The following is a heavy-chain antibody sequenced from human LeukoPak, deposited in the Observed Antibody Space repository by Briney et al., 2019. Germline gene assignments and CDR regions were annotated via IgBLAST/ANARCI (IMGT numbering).Heavy chain of an antibody. Sequence: ASVKVSCKTSGYTFTDFSIHWVRQAPGQGREWMGIINPTGGSAGFAQKFQGRVTMTRDMSTSTFYMELSSLRSEDTAVYYCARGHGSGYTNYFDPWGQGTLVTVSS. CDR1: GYTFTDFS. V-gene: IGHV1-46*01. CDR2: INPTGGSA. CDR3: ARGHGSGYTNYFDP. D-gene: IGHD3-10*01. J-gene: IGHJ5*02.